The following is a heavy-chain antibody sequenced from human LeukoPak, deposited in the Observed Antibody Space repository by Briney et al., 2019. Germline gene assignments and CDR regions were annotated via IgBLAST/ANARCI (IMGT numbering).Heavy chain of an antibody. CDR2: IKQDGSET. V-gene: IGHV3-7*03. J-gene: IGHJ5*02. CDR1: GFTFSRYW. CDR3: ARSAHRHCGGGCYFAA. D-gene: IGHD2-21*01. Sequence: GGSLRLSCAASGFTFSRYWLNWVRQAPGKGLEWVANIKQDGSETSYVDSVKGRFTISRDNAKTSLYLQMSSLRAEDTAVYYCARSAHRHCGGGCYFAAWGQGTLVIVSS.